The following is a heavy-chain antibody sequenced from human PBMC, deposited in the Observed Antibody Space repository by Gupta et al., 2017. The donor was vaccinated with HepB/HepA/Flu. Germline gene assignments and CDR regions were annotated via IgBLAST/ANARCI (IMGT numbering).Heavy chain of an antibody. J-gene: IGHJ4*02. Sequence: QVQLVESGGGVVQPGGSRRLACASSGFTFRDYASHWVRQAPGKGLEWVALITYNGVRQYYADSVKGRFTISRDQSENTLYLQMNSLRVDDTAVYYCVRERTGWYAEYWGQGILVPVSS. CDR1: GFTFRDYA. D-gene: IGHD6-19*01. V-gene: IGHV3-30-3*01. CDR3: VRERTGWYAEY. CDR2: ITYNGVRQ.